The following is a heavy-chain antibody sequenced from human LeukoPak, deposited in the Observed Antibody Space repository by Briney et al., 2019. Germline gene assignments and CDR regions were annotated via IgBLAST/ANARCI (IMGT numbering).Heavy chain of an antibody. Sequence: ASETLSLTCTVSGGSISSYYWSWIRQPPGKGLEWIGYIYYSGSTNYNPSLKSRVTISVDTSKNQFSLKLSSVTAADTAVYYCARTGNERSSPELLWFGEPVYYFDYWGQGTLVTVSS. V-gene: IGHV4-59*01. CDR1: GGSISSYY. D-gene: IGHD3-10*01. CDR2: IYYSGST. J-gene: IGHJ4*02. CDR3: ARTGNERSSPELLWFGEPVYYFDY.